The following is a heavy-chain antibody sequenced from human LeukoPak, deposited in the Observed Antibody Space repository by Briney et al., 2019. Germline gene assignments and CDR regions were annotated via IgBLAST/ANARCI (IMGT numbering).Heavy chain of an antibody. CDR1: GFTFSSYG. CDR3: AKVVYFWSGRGFFDY. V-gene: IGHV3-23*01. CDR2: SSDSGDNT. D-gene: IGHD3-3*01. J-gene: IGHJ4*02. Sequence: GESLRLSCAASGFTFSSYGMSWVRQAPGKGLEWVSGSSDSGDNTYYADSVKGRFTISRDNSKNTLYLQMNSLRAEDTAVYYCAKVVYFWSGRGFFDYWGQGTLVTVSS.